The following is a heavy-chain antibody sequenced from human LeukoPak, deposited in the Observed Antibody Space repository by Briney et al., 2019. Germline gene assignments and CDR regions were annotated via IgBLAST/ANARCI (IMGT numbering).Heavy chain of an antibody. J-gene: IGHJ4*02. D-gene: IGHD3-10*01. CDR1: GFNFNSYW. CDR2: IKQDGSDI. V-gene: IGHV3-7*04. Sequence: GGSLRLSCAASGFNFNSYWMSWVRQAPGKGLECVANIKQDGSDIYFVDSVKGRFTISRDNAKNSLYLQMNSLRGEDTAVYYCARARYGSGGYFFDFWGQGTLATVSS. CDR3: ARARYGSGGYFFDF.